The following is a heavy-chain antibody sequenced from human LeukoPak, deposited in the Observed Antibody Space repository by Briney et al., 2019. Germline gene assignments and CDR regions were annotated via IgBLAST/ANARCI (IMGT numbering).Heavy chain of an antibody. CDR3: ARSESSYFDY. Sequence: GGSLRLSCAASGFTLTNYDINWVRQAPGKGREWVSSLTSSSYTYYADSVKGRFTISRDIAKNSLYLQMNSLRAEDTAVYYCARSESSYFDYWGQGTLVTVSS. CDR1: GFTLTNYD. D-gene: IGHD1-26*01. V-gene: IGHV3-69-1*01. CDR2: LTSSSYT. J-gene: IGHJ4*02.